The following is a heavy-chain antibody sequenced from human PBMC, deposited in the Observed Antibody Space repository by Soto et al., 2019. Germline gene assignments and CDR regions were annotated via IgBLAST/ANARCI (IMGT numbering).Heavy chain of an antibody. Sequence: GGSLRLSCAASGFTFSSYAMSWVRQAPGEGLEWVSAISGSGGSTYYADSVKGRFTISRDNSKNTLYLQMNSLRAEDTAVYYCAKDSDYIWGSNDAFDIWGQGTMVTVSS. V-gene: IGHV3-23*01. CDR2: ISGSGGST. CDR1: GFTFSSYA. CDR3: AKDSDYIWGSNDAFDI. D-gene: IGHD3-16*01. J-gene: IGHJ3*02.